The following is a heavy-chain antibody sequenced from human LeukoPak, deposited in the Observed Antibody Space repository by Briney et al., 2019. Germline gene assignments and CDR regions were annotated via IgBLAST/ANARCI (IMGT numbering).Heavy chain of an antibody. V-gene: IGHV5-10-1*01. CDR2: IDPSDSYT. CDR3: ASPGLRYFDWLLSFDY. D-gene: IGHD3-9*01. CDR1: GYSFTNYW. Sequence: GESLKISCKGSGYSFTNYWISWVRQMPGKGLECMGRIDPSDSYTNYSPSFQGHVTISADKSISTAYLQWSSLKASDTAMYYCASPGLRYFDWLLSFDYWGQGTLVTVSS. J-gene: IGHJ4*02.